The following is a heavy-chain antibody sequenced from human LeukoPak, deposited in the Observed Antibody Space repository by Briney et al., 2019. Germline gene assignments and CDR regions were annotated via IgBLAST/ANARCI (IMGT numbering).Heavy chain of an antibody. CDR3: AKDHVAAAGSDY. Sequence: PGGSLRLSCAGSGFTFSSYAMSWVRPAPGKGLEWVSAISGSGGSTYYADSVKGRFTISRDNSKNTLYLQMNSLRAEDTAVYYCAKDHVAAAGSDYWGQGTLVTVSS. CDR2: ISGSGGST. CDR1: GFTFSSYA. V-gene: IGHV3-23*01. J-gene: IGHJ4*02. D-gene: IGHD6-13*01.